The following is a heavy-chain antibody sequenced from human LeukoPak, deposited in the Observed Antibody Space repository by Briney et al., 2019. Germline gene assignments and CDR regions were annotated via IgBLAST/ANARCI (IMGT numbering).Heavy chain of an antibody. CDR3: AKDADTANIISWYFGL. V-gene: IGHV3-30*18. J-gene: IGHJ2*01. D-gene: IGHD5-18*01. CDR1: GFTLSSFG. Sequence: GRSLRLSCTAAGFTLSSFGMDWVRQAPGRGLEWVAVISNDGSNRYYADSVKGGFTISRDNSKSTLYLQMNSLRAEDTAVYYCAKDADTANIISWYFGLWGRGNLVPVSS. CDR2: ISNDGSNR.